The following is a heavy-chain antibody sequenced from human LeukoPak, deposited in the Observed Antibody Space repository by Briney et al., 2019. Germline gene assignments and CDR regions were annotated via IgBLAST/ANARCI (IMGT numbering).Heavy chain of an antibody. CDR2: ISWNSGSI. J-gene: IGHJ4*02. D-gene: IGHD1-1*01. Sequence: GVSLRLSCAASGFTFDDYAMHWVRQAPGKGLEWVSGISWNSGSIGYADSVKGRFTISRDNAKNSLYLQMNNLRAEDTALYYCAKDYKGRAKPTYLFDYWGQGTLVTVSS. V-gene: IGHV3-9*01. CDR3: AKDYKGRAKPTYLFDY. CDR1: GFTFDDYA.